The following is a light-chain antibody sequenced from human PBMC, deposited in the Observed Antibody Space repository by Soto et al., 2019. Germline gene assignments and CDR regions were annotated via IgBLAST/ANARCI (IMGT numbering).Light chain of an antibody. CDR2: DVS. Sequence: QSALAQPRSVSGSPGQSVTISCTGTSSDVGGYNYVSWYQQHPGKSPKLMIYDVSKRPSGVPNRFSGSKSGKTASLTISGLQAEDEADYYCCSDAGSYVVFGGGTKLTVL. CDR3: CSDAGSYVV. V-gene: IGLV2-11*01. CDR1: SSDVGGYNY. J-gene: IGLJ2*01.